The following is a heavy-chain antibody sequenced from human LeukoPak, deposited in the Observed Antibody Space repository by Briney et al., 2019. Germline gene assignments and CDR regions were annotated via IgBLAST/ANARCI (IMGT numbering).Heavy chain of an antibody. CDR3: ARHGYYYGSGSYFYFDY. CDR1: GGSISSYY. J-gene: IGHJ4*02. CDR2: IYYSGNT. Sequence: PSETLSLTCSVSGGSISSYYWSWIRQPPGKGLEWIGYIYYSGNTNYNPSLKSRVTISVDTSKNQFSLKLSSVTAADTAVYYCARHGYYYGSGSYFYFDYWGQGTLVTVSS. D-gene: IGHD3-10*01. V-gene: IGHV4-59*08.